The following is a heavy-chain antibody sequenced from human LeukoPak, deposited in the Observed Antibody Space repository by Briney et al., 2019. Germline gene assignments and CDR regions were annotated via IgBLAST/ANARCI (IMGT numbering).Heavy chain of an antibody. CDR3: AKEESQLLYSLIPSRGAFDI. CDR2: LSGNGGHT. J-gene: IGHJ3*02. Sequence: GGSLTLSCAASGFTFNTYAMSWVRQAPGKGLEWVSTLSGNGGHTYSADSVKGRFTFSRDNSKNTLYLQMNSLRAEDTAVYYCAKEESQLLYSLIPSRGAFDIWGQGTMVTVSS. D-gene: IGHD2-2*02. V-gene: IGHV3-23*01. CDR1: GFTFNTYA.